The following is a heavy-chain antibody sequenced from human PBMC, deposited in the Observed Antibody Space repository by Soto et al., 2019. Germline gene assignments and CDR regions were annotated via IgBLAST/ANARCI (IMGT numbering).Heavy chain of an antibody. D-gene: IGHD3-3*01. Sequence: SETLSLTCTVSGGSISSSSYYWGWIRQPPGKGLEWIGSIYYSGSTYYNPSLKSRVTISVDTSKNQFSLKLSSVTAADTAVYYCARLGRVRRGRITIFGVAPYYFDYWGQGTLVTVSS. CDR3: ARLGRVRRGRITIFGVAPYYFDY. CDR1: GGSISSSSYY. V-gene: IGHV4-39*01. CDR2: IYYSGST. J-gene: IGHJ4*02.